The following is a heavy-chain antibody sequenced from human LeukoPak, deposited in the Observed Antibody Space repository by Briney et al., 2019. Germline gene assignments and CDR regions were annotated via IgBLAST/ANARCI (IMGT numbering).Heavy chain of an antibody. J-gene: IGHJ4*02. CDR2: IYTSGST. D-gene: IGHD3-10*01. CDR3: ARNYRFYGSGSYYFDY. CDR1: GGSISSYY. Sequence: SETLSLTCTASGGSISSYYWSWIRQPAGKGLEWIGRIYTSGSTNYNPSLKSRVTMSVGTSKNQFSLKLSSVTAADTAVYYCARNYRFYGSGSYYFDYWGQGTLVTVSS. V-gene: IGHV4-4*07.